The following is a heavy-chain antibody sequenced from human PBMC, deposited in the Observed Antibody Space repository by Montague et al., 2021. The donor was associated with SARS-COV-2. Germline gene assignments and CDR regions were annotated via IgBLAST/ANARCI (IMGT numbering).Heavy chain of an antibody. CDR1: GASISTSTDH. CDR2: FSYSDST. CDR3: ARHMGHGLISVPGANWFDP. Sequence: SETLSLTCSVSGASISTSTDHWAWIRQSPGKGLEWVGSFSYSDSTHYNPSLRSRVTISVDSSKNQFSLKLNSVPAADTAIYYCARHMGHGLISVPGANWFDPWGQGTLVTVSS. D-gene: IGHD5/OR15-5a*01. J-gene: IGHJ5*02. V-gene: IGHV4-39*01.